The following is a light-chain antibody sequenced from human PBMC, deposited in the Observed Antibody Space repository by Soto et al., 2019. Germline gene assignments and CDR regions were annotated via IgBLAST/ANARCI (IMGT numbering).Light chain of an antibody. CDR1: SSDVGGYNY. CDR3: SSYTSSVSNVV. Sequence: QSALPQPASVSGSPGQSITISCTGTSSDVGGYNYVSWYHQHPGKAPTLMIYDVSNRPSGVSERFSGSKSGNTASLTISGLQAEDEADYYCSSYTSSVSNVVFGGGTKLTVL. V-gene: IGLV2-14*01. J-gene: IGLJ2*01. CDR2: DVS.